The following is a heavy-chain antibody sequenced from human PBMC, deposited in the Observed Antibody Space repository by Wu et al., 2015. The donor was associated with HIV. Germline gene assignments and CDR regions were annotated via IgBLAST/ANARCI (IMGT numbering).Heavy chain of an antibody. Sequence: QVQLVQSGAEVKKPGASVKVSCKASGYTFTGYYMHWVRQAPGQGLEWMGWINPNSGGTNYAQKFQGRVTMTRDTSISTAYMELSRLRSDDTAVYYCARSPMRIRLGEKTYDAFDIWGQGTMVTVSS. D-gene: IGHD3-16*01. CDR2: INPNSGGT. CDR1: GYTFTGYY. CDR3: ARSPMRIRLGEKTYDAFDI. V-gene: IGHV1-2*02. J-gene: IGHJ3*02.